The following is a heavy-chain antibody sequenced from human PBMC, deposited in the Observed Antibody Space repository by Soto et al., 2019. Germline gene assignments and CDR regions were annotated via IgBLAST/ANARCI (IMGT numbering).Heavy chain of an antibody. D-gene: IGHD5-18*01. J-gene: IGHJ2*01. CDR3: ARDFAVNTALDYWYFDL. CDR1: GGSTSGNY. V-gene: IGHV4-4*07. CDR2: IYSSGRT. Sequence: QVQLQESGPGPVKASETLSLTCTLSGGSTSGNYWSWIRQPAGKGLEWIGRIYSSGRTHYNPSLQSRVTMSVATNHFSLKLNSVTAADTAVYYCARDFAVNTALDYWYFDLWGRGTLVTVSS.